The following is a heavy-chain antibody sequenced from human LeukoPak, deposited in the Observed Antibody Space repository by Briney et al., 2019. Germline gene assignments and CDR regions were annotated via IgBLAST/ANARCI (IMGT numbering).Heavy chain of an antibody. CDR2: ISGSGGSK. V-gene: IGHV3-23*01. Sequence: GGSLRLSCAASGFTFSTHAMSWVRQAPGKGLEWVSGISGSGGSKYYAYSVKGRFTTSKDTSKKKVHLQRNSLRAEDTAVYYCAKSGAQWLVQENWFDPWGQGTLVTVSS. CDR1: GFTFSTHA. CDR3: AKSGAQWLVQENWFDP. J-gene: IGHJ5*02. D-gene: IGHD6-19*01.